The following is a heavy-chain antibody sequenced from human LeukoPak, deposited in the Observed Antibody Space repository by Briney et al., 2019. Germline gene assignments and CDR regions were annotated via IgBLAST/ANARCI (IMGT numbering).Heavy chain of an antibody. CDR3: ARGLPSYGDYVDYYFYMDV. D-gene: IGHD4-17*01. CDR1: GDSISGFY. J-gene: IGHJ6*03. V-gene: IGHV4-4*07. Sequence: SETLSLTCTVSGDSISGFYWSWIRQPAGKGLQWIGRISTSGSTNYNPSLKSRDTMSVDRSTNEFSLTVRSVTAADTALYYCARGLPSYGDYVDYYFYMDVWGKGTTVTVSS. CDR2: ISTSGST.